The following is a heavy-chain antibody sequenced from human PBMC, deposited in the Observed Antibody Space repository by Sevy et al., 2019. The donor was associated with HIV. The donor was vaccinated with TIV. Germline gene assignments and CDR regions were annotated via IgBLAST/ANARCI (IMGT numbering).Heavy chain of an antibody. V-gene: IGHV3-7*01. CDR1: GFSFSANW. CDR3: AHETFGRFES. Sequence: GGSLRLSCAASGFSFSANWMNWVRQAPGKGLEWVANIKGDGSDKHYVDSVEGRFTISRDNAKNVLYLQMNSLRVEDTAVYYCAHETFGRFESWGQGPWSPSPQ. D-gene: IGHD3-16*01. CDR2: IKGDGSDK. J-gene: IGHJ1*01.